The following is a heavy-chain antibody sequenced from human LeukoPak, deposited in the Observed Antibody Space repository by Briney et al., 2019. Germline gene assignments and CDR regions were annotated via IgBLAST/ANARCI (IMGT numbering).Heavy chain of an antibody. Sequence: GASLKISCQGSGYTFTTYWIGWVRQIPGKGLELMGIIYPGDSETRYSPSFQGQVTMSADKSTSTSYLQWSSLKASDTAMYYCARKLAYCGNYCDDFDYWGQGTLVTVSS. CDR2: IYPGDSET. V-gene: IGHV5-51*01. D-gene: IGHD2-21*01. CDR3: ARKLAYCGNYCDDFDY. CDR1: GYTFTTYW. J-gene: IGHJ4*02.